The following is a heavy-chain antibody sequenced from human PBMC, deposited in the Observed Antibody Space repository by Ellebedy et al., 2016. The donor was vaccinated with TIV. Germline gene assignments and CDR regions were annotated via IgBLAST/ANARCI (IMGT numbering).Heavy chain of an antibody. Sequence: PGGSLRLSCAASGFPFSDYNVTWIRQPPGKGLEWVSYITSRGRDSVKGRFTISRDNAKNSLFLQMNSLRAEDTAMYYCARVRHSYGSGNYTYYFDNWGQGTLVTVSS. CDR2: ITSRG. CDR3: ARVRHSYGSGNYTYYFDN. V-gene: IGHV3-11*01. CDR1: GFPFSDYN. J-gene: IGHJ4*02. D-gene: IGHD3-10*01.